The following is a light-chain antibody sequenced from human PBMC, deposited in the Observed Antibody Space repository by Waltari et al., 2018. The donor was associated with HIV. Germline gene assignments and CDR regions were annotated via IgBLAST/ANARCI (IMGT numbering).Light chain of an antibody. Sequence: QSALTQPPSASGSPGPSVTLPCTGTSTHVGGYNYVSWYQQHPGKAPKLMIYEVSKRPSGVPDRFSGSKSGHTASLTVSGLQAEDEADYYCSSYAGSNNLVFGGGTKLTVL. CDR2: EVS. CDR3: SSYAGSNNLV. V-gene: IGLV2-8*01. CDR1: STHVGGYNY. J-gene: IGLJ2*01.